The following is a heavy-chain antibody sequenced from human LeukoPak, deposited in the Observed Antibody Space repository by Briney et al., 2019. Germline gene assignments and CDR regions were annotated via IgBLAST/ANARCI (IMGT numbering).Heavy chain of an antibody. CDR2: IIYSGGT. V-gene: IGHV4-59*01. D-gene: IGHD3-10*01. J-gene: IGHJ4*02. CDR1: GGSFSDYY. CDR3: ARMDSGSYFDY. Sequence: SETLSLTCSCSGGSFSDYYWSCIRQPPGKGLEWIGYIIYSGGTNYNPSLKSRVTISVDTSKNQFSLKVSSVTPADTAVFYCARMDSGSYFDYWGQGILVTVSS.